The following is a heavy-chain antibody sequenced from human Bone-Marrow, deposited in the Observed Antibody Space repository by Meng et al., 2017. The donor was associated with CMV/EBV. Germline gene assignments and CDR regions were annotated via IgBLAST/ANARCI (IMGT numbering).Heavy chain of an antibody. CDR1: GFTFSSYW. CDR3: ATAVAGRGRTHYYGMDV. J-gene: IGHJ6*02. D-gene: IGHD6-19*01. CDR2: INSDGSST. V-gene: IGHV3-74*01. Sequence: GESLKISCAASGFTFSSYWMHWVRQAPGKGLVWVSRINSDGSSTSYADSVKGRFTISRDNAKNSLYLQMNSLRAEDTAVYYCATAVAGRGRTHYYGMDVWGQGTTVTVSS.